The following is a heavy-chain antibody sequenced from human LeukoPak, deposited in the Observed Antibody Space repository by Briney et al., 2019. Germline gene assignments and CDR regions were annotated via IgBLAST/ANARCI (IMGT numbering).Heavy chain of an antibody. Sequence: PSETLSLTCGVFGDPISTYHWNWIRKPPGKGLEWIAYMQSTGNSQYNSSLKSRVAMSVDTSKNQVVLNLSSVTAADTAVYYCARDKRHNYGRYFAHWGQGMLVTVSS. J-gene: IGHJ4*02. CDR2: MQSTGNS. CDR1: GDPISTYH. V-gene: IGHV4-59*01. CDR3: ARDKRHNYGRYFAH. D-gene: IGHD5-18*01.